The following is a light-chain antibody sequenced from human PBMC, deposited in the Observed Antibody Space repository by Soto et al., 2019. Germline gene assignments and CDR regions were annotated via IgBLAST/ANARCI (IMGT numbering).Light chain of an antibody. CDR3: SSYTGGSTYV. J-gene: IGLJ1*01. Sequence: QSVLTQPPSASGSPGQSVTISCTGTSSDVGGYNSVSWYQQHPGKAPKLIIYEVSKRPSGVSNRFSGSKSGNTATLTISGLQGEDEAEYYCSSYTGGSTYVFGAGTKVTVL. CDR2: EVS. CDR1: SSDVGGYNS. V-gene: IGLV2-14*01.